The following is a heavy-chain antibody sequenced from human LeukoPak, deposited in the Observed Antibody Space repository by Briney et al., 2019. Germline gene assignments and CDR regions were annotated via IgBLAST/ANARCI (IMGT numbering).Heavy chain of an antibody. Sequence: GGSLRLSCAASGCTSSSYSMSWVRQPPGKGLEWVSAISSSGGSTYYADSVKGRFTISRDNSINTLYLQMSSLRAEDAAVYYCAKSGGLSGSGRLGMDVWGQGTTVTVSS. CDR2: ISSSGGST. D-gene: IGHD3-10*01. J-gene: IGHJ6*02. CDR1: GCTSSSYS. CDR3: AKSGGLSGSGRLGMDV. V-gene: IGHV3-23*01.